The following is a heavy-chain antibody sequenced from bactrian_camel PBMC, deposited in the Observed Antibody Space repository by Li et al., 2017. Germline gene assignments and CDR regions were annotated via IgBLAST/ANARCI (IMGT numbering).Heavy chain of an antibody. V-gene: IGHV3S1*01. CDR2: IYSAGGAT. Sequence: HVQLVESGGGSVQAGGSLRLACATSTLTDSRYCMGWVRQAPGKEREAVAAIYSAGGATAYADSVKGRFTISRVIAKNTVSLQMNSLKTEDTAMYYCAAGSPSP. CDR1: TLTDSRYC. D-gene: IGHD1*01.